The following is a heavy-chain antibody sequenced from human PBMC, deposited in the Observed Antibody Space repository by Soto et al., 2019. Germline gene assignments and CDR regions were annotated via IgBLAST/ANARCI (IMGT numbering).Heavy chain of an antibody. CDR3: ARGDWAIVVVPAAISSWFDP. Sequence: PGESLKISCKGSGYSFTSYWIGWVRQMPGKGLEWMGIIYPGDSDTRYSPSFQGQITISADKSISTAYLQWSSLKASDTAMYYCARGDWAIVVVPAAISSWFDPWGQGILVTVSS. CDR2: IYPGDSDT. CDR1: GYSFTSYW. J-gene: IGHJ5*02. D-gene: IGHD2-2*02. V-gene: IGHV5-51*01.